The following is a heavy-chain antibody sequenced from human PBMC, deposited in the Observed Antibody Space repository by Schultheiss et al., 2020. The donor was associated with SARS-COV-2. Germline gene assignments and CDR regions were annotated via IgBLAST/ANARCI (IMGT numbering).Heavy chain of an antibody. V-gene: IGHV3-7*03. D-gene: IGHD3-22*01. CDR3: ASYSSGYYHDAFDI. CDR2: IKQDGSEK. J-gene: IGHJ3*02. Sequence: GGSLRLSCAASGFTFSSYWMSWVRQAPGKGLEWVANIKQDGSEKYYVDSVKGRFTISRDNAKNSLYLQMNSLRAEDTAVYYCASYSSGYYHDAFDIWGQGTMVTVSS. CDR1: GFTFSSYW.